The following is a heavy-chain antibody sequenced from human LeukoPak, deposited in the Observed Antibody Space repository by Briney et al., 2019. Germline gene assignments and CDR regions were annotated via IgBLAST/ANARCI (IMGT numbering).Heavy chain of an antibody. CDR2: IYTSGST. Sequence: PSETLSLTCAVYGGSFSGYYWSWIRQPAGKGLEWIGRIYTSGSTNYNPSLKSRVTISVDTSKNQFSLKLSSVTAADTAVYYCARGGPGSTSHYWGQGTLVTVSS. J-gene: IGHJ4*02. V-gene: IGHV4-59*10. CDR1: GGSFSGYY. CDR3: ARGGPGSTSHY. D-gene: IGHD2-2*01.